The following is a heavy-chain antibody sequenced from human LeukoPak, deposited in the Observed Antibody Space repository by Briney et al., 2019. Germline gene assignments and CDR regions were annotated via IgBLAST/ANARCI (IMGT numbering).Heavy chain of an antibody. CDR2: IQHDGGRT. V-gene: IGHV3-30-3*01. Sequence: PGGSLRLSCAASGFSFSTYTMNWVRQAPGKGLERVAGIQHDGGRTYYADSVKGRFTISRDNSKNTLYLEMNSLTPEDTALYYCARDGAHCAGGSCHSYNAFDICGQGTVVTVSS. CDR3: ARDGAHCAGGSCHSYNAFDI. J-gene: IGHJ3*02. D-gene: IGHD2-15*01. CDR1: GFSFSTYT.